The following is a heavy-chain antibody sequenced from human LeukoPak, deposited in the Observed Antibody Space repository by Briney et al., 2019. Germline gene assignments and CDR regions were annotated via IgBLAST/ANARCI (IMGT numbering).Heavy chain of an antibody. CDR1: GYTFTSYG. D-gene: IGHD3-9*01. CDR3: ARGGDILTGYYQTYYYYGMDV. V-gene: IGHV1-18*01. J-gene: IGHJ6*02. CDR2: ISAYNGNT. Sequence: GASVKVSCKASGYTFTSYGISWVRQAPGQGLEWMGWISAYNGNTNYAQKLQGRVTMTTDTSTGTAYMELRSLRSDDTAVYYCARGGDILTGYYQTYYYYGMDVWGQGTTVTVSS.